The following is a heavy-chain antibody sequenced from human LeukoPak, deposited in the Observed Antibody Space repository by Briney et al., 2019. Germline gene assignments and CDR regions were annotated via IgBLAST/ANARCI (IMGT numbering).Heavy chain of an antibody. CDR3: ARSRGDYFDY. Sequence: PGGSLRLSCAASGFTVSSNYMSWVRQAPGKGLEWVSVIYSGGSTYYADSVKGRFTISRDNSKNTLYLQMNSLRAEDAAVYYRARSRGDYFDYWGQGTLVTVSS. J-gene: IGHJ4*02. D-gene: IGHD3-10*01. CDR1: GFTVSSNY. CDR2: IYSGGST. V-gene: IGHV3-66*01.